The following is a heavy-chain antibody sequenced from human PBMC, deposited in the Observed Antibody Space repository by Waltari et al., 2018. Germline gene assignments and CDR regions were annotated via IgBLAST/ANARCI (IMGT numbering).Heavy chain of an antibody. Sequence: QLQLQESGPGLVKPSETLSLICSVAGGSISGAYSWDWIRQSPGTGLEGIGDGSYGGNTNYNPSLKRRVTISTDTAKNQFSLRLSSVTAADTAVYYCARHRGVHTGYPGLDPWGQGTLVTVSS. CDR2: GSYGGNT. J-gene: IGHJ5*02. CDR3: ARHRGVHTGYPGLDP. V-gene: IGHV4-39*01. D-gene: IGHD3-10*01. CDR1: GGSISGAYS.